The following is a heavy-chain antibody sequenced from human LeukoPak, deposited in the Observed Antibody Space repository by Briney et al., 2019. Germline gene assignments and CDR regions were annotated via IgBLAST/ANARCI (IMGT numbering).Heavy chain of an antibody. CDR1: GGSFSGYY. CDR2: INHSGST. V-gene: IGHV4-34*01. Sequence: SETLSLACAVYGGSFSGYYWSWIRQPPGKGLEWIGEINHSGSTNYNPSLKSRVTISVDTSKNQFSLKLSSVTAADTAVYYCARSGFQGLYFYYYYMDVWGKGTTVTISS. CDR3: ARSGFQGLYFYYYYMDV. J-gene: IGHJ6*03.